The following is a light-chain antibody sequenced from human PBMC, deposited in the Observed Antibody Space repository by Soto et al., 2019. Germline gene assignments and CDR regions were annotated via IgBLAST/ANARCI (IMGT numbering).Light chain of an antibody. CDR3: QQYNNWRWT. V-gene: IGKV3-15*01. CDR2: GAS. CDR1: QSVSSN. J-gene: IGKJ1*01. Sequence: VMTQSPATLSVSPGERATLSCRASQSVSSNLAWYQQKPGQAPRLLIYGASTRATGIPVRFSGSGSGTDFTLTISSLQSEDFEVYYCQQYNNWRWTFGQGT.